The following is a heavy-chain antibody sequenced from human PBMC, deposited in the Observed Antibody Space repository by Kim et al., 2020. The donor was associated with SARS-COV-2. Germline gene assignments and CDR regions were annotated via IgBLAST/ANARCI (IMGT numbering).Heavy chain of an antibody. V-gene: IGHV1-46*01. D-gene: IGHD1-26*01. J-gene: IGHJ2*01. CDR1: GYSFATYY. Sequence: ASVKVSCKASGYSFATYYMHWVRQAPGQGLEWMGVINPSGGSTTYAQKFQGRVYMTRDTSTSTLYMELSSLRSEDTALYYCARDRGVGEGHFDVWGRGTLVIVSS. CDR3: ARDRGVGEGHFDV. CDR2: INPSGGST.